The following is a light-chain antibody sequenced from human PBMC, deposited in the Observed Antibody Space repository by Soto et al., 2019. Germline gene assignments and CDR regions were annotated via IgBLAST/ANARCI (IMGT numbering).Light chain of an antibody. V-gene: IGKV4-1*01. CDR1: ERRLFTSNKKNY. CDR3: QQYFSLIT. CDR2: WAS. J-gene: IGKJ5*01. Sequence: DIVMTQSPDSLALSLGERXTITSTSSERRLFTSNKKNYLAWYQQKPGQPPKILIYWASLRESGVPDRFSGSGSGTDFTLTITSLHAEDVAVYYCQQYFSLITLCQGTRLEI.